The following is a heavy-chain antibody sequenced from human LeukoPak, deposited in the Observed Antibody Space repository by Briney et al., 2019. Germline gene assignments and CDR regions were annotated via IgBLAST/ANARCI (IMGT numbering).Heavy chain of an antibody. J-gene: IGHJ3*01. Sequence: SGGSLILSCAASGFTFSSYWMSWVRRAPGKGLEWVANIKQDGSEKYYVDSVKGRFTISRDNAKSSLYLQMNSLRAEDTAVYYCARDQFYGSGSFDVWGQGTLVTVSS. CDR2: IKQDGSEK. V-gene: IGHV3-7*01. D-gene: IGHD3-10*01. CDR1: GFTFSSYW. CDR3: ARDQFYGSGSFDV.